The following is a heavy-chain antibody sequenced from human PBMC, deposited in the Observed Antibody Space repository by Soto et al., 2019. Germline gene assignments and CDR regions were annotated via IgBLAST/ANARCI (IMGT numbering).Heavy chain of an antibody. CDR2: INPNSGGT. CDR3: ARDQVTKDAYNYNHFDY. D-gene: IGHD1-1*01. Sequence: ASVKVSCKASGYTFTDYYVHWVRQAPGQGLEWMGWINPNSGGTNYVQKFQGWVTMTRDTSISTVYMELSRLKSDDTAVYYCARDQVTKDAYNYNHFDYWGQGTLLTVSS. CDR1: GYTFTDYY. V-gene: IGHV1-2*04. J-gene: IGHJ4*02.